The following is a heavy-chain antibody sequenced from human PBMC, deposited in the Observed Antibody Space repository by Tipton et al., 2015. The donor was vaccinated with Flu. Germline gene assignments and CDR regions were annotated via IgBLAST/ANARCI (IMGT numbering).Heavy chain of an antibody. CDR1: GDSIGSDYF. CDR2: VHQTGTS. Sequence: TLSLTCSVSGDSIGSDYFWGWIRQPPGKGLEWIGNVHQTGTSYYNPYHRSRVIITVDRRKNHFYLRLTSVTAADTAVYFCARRDYSNYVSEPKNWFDSWGQGTLVTVSS. D-gene: IGHD4-11*01. V-gene: IGHV4-38-2*01. CDR3: ARRDYSNYVSEPKNWFDS. J-gene: IGHJ5*01.